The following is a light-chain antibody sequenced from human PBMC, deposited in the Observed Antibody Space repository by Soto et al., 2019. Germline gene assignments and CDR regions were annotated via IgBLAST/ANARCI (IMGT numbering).Light chain of an antibody. V-gene: IGLV2-14*01. CDR3: SSYTINRTYV. J-gene: IGLJ1*01. CDR2: EVS. Sequence: ALTQPASVSGSPGQSITIACTGTSSDVGGYNYVSWYQQNPGKAPKLMIYEVSNRPSGVSNRFSGSKSRNMASLTISGLQAEDEADYYCSSYTINRTYVFGTGTKVTVL. CDR1: SSDVGGYNY.